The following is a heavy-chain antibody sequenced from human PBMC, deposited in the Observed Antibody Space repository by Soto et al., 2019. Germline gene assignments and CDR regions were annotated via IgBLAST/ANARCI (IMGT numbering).Heavy chain of an antibody. Sequence: EVQLVESGGGLVEPGGSLRLSCAASGFSFNNAWMNWVRQDPGKGLEWVGRIKSKSDGGTTDYVAPVKGRFTISRDDSKHTLYLQMNSLKTEDTAMYYCTTSIKSKVSGWGQGTLVTVSS. CDR3: TTSIKSKVSG. D-gene: IGHD6-25*01. CDR1: GFSFNNAW. J-gene: IGHJ4*02. V-gene: IGHV3-15*07. CDR2: IKSKSDGGTT.